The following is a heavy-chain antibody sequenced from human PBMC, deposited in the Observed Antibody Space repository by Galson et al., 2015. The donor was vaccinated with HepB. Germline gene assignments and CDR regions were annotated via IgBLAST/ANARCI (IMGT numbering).Heavy chain of an antibody. V-gene: IGHV3-64*01. CDR3: ARDHLRYFDL. Sequence: SPRLSCAASGFTFSSYAMHWVRQAPGKGLEYVSAISSNGGSTYYANSVKGRFTISRDNSKNTLYLQMGSLRAEDMAVYYCARDHLRYFDLWGRGTLVTVSS. J-gene: IGHJ2*01. CDR2: ISSNGGST. CDR1: GFTFSSYA.